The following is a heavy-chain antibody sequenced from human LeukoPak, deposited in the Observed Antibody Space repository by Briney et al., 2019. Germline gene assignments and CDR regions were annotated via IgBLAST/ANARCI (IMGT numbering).Heavy chain of an antibody. J-gene: IGHJ6*02. CDR2: ISGSGGST. CDR1: GFTFSSYA. CDR3: AKDGYSSSWYHQAPYYYYYYGMDV. V-gene: IGHV3-23*01. Sequence: GGSLRLSCAASGFTFSSYAMSWVRQAPGKGLEWVSAISGSGGSTYYADSVKGRFTISRDNSKNTLYLQMNSLRTEDTAVYYCAKDGYSSSWYHQAPYYYYYYGMDVWGQGTTVTVSS. D-gene: IGHD6-13*01.